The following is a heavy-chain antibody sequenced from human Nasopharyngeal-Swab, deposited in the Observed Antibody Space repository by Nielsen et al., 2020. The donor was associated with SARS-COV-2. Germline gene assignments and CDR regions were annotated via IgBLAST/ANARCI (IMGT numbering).Heavy chain of an antibody. CDR2: IYYSGST. Sequence: WIRRPQGRGRGGFGYIYYSGSTNYNPSLKSRVTISVDTSKNQFSLKLSSVTAADTAVYYCARDRAWDSSGWDYYYGMDVWGQGTTVTVSS. J-gene: IGHJ6*02. CDR3: ARDRAWDSSGWDYYYGMDV. D-gene: IGHD6-19*01. V-gene: IGHV4-59*13.